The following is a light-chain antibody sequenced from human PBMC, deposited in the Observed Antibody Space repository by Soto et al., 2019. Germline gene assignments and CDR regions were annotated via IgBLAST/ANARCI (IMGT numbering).Light chain of an antibody. V-gene: IGKV3-20*01. J-gene: IGKJ4*01. CDR3: QQYGSSLT. CDR2: GAS. Sequence: ENVLTQSLGTLSLSPGERATLSCRASQSVSSNYLVWYQQKPGQAPRLLIYGASRATGIPDRFSGSGSETDFTLTISRLEPEDFAVYYCQQYGSSLTFGGGTKVEIK. CDR1: QSVSSNY.